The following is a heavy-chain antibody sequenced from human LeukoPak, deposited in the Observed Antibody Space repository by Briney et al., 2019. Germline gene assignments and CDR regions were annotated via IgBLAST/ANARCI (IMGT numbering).Heavy chain of an antibody. J-gene: IGHJ4*02. CDR1: GGSISGYF. CDR3: ARHGAAMVTYPLDY. CDR2: ISYSGST. V-gene: IGHV4-59*08. Sequence: PSETLSLTCTVSGGSISGYFWSWIRQSPGKGLEWIAYISYSGSTSYNPSLKSRVTISVDTFKDQFSLKLTSVTAADTAVYYCARHGAAMVTYPLDYWGQGTLVTVSS. D-gene: IGHD5-18*01.